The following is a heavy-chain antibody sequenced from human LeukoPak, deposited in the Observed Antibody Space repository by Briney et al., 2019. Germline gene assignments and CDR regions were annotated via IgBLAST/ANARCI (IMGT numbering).Heavy chain of an antibody. CDR3: ARDPLKTYTGSYYRFDC. J-gene: IGHJ4*02. CDR1: GFTFSSFA. CDR2: ISSRSTYI. D-gene: IGHD1-26*01. V-gene: IGHV3-21*01. Sequence: PGGSLRLSCAASGFTFSSFAMSWVRQAPGKGLEWVSSISSRSTYIYYADSLKGRFTISRDNAKNSLYLQMNSLRAEDTAVYYCARDPLKTYTGSYYRFDCWGQGTLVTVSS.